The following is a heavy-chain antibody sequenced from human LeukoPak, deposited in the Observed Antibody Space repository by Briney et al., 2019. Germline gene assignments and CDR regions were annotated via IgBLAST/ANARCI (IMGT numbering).Heavy chain of an antibody. Sequence: GESLTLSCAASGFTFSSYTMNWVRQAPGKGMGWISYISSSESAIYFADSVKGRFTISRDNAKDSLYLQMNSLRNDDTAVYYCVRDQHWPVPHYFDYWGQGALVTVSS. CDR3: VRDQHWPVPHYFDY. J-gene: IGHJ4*02. V-gene: IGHV3-48*02. CDR1: GFTFSSYT. D-gene: IGHD3-3*02. CDR2: ISSSESAI.